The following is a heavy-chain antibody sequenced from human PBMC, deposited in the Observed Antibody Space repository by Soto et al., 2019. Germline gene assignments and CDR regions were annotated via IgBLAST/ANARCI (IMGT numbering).Heavy chain of an antibody. CDR1: GYTFTSYG. D-gene: IGHD6-19*01. CDR2: ISAYNGNT. V-gene: IGHV1-18*01. J-gene: IGHJ4*02. CDR3: ARLSAIAVAGTMVY. Sequence: GASVKVSCKASGYTFTSYGISWVRQAPGQGLEWMGWISAYNGNTNYAQKLQGRVTMTTDTSTSTAYMELRSLRSDDTAVYYCARLSAIAVAGTMVYRGQGTLVTVSS.